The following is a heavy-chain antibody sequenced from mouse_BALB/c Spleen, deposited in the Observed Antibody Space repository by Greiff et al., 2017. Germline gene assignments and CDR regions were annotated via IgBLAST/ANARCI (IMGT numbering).Heavy chain of an antibody. CDR1: GFPLHGYG. CDR2: IWGDGST. Sequence: QVQVVESGPGLVAPSQSLSITRTVPGFPLHGYGGNWVRQPPGKGLEWLGMIWGDGSTDYNSALKSRLSISKDNSKSQVFLKMNSRQTDDTARYYCARYPRGGYFDVWGEGTTVTVSS. CDR3: ARYPRGGYFDV. V-gene: IGHV2-6-7*01. D-gene: IGHD5-1*01. J-gene: IGHJ1*01.